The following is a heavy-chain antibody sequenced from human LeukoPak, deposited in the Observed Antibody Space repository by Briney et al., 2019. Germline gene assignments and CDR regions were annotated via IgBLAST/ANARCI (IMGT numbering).Heavy chain of an antibody. CDR2: IRYDGSNK. CDR3: AKTWAYYYDSSGYRPIVY. D-gene: IGHD3-22*01. Sequence: GGSLRLSCAASGFTFSSYGMHWVRQAPGKGLEWVAFIRYDGSNKYYADSVKVRFAISRDNSKNTLYLQMNSLRAEDTAVYYCAKTWAYYYDSSGYRPIVYWGQGALVTVSS. V-gene: IGHV3-30*02. J-gene: IGHJ4*02. CDR1: GFTFSSYG.